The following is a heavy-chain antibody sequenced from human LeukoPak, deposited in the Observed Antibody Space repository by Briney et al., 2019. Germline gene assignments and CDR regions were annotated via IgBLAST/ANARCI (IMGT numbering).Heavy chain of an antibody. J-gene: IGHJ4*02. D-gene: IGHD3-10*01. Sequence: PSETLSLTCAVYGGSFSAFHWNWIRQSPAKGLEWLGEMKQSGTPRYNPSLQSRVTISVDKSKNQFSLNVRSVTAADTAVYYCASRPFLYGFRTYFVNWAQGTLVTVSS. CDR3: ASRPFLYGFRTYFVN. CDR2: MKQSGTP. CDR1: GGSFSAFH. V-gene: IGHV4-34*01.